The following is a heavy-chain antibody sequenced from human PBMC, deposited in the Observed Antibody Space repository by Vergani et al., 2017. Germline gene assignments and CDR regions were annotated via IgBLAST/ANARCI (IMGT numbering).Heavy chain of an antibody. CDR2: ISYDGSNK. V-gene: IGHV3-30-3*01. J-gene: IGHJ4*02. CDR1: GFTFSSSA. CDR3: ARDPGDDSSGDNLH. Sequence: QVQLVESGGGVVQPGRSLRLSCAASGFTFSSSAMHWVRQAPGKGLEWVAVISYDGSNKYYADSVEGRFTISRDNSKNTLYLQMNSLRAEDTAVYYCARDPGDDSSGDNLHWGQGTLVTVSS. D-gene: IGHD3-22*01.